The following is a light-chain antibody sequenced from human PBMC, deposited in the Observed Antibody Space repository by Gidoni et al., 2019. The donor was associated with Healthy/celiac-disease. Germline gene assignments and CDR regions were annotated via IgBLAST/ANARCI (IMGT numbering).Light chain of an antibody. J-gene: IGKJ3*01. Sequence: DIQMTQSPSSLSASVGDRVTITCRASQSISSYLNWYQQKPGKAPKLLIYAASSLQSGVPSRFSGSGSGTDFTLTISSLQPTDFATYYCQQSYSTPRTFXPXTKVDIK. CDR1: QSISSY. CDR3: QQSYSTPRT. CDR2: AAS. V-gene: IGKV1-39*01.